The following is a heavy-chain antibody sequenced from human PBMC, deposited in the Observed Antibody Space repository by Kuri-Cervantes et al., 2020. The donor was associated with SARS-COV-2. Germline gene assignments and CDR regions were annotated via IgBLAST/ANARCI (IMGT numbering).Heavy chain of an antibody. D-gene: IGHD6-19*01. V-gene: IGHV1-69*04. CDR1: GGSFSSYA. CDR2: IIPIVGVP. Sequence: SVKVSCKTSGGSFSSYAISWVRQTPGQGLEWMGRIIPIVGVPNYAQNFQGRVTITADTYTSTAYVELSSLRSEDTAVYHCARETSRTSGTGYYFDYWGQGTLVTVSS. CDR3: ARETSRTSGTGYYFDY. J-gene: IGHJ4*02.